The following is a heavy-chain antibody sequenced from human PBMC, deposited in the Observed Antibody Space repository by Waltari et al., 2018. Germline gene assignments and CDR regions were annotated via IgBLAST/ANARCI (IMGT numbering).Heavy chain of an antibody. D-gene: IGHD2-8*01. CDR1: GFPLRANC. V-gene: IGHV3-33*01. Sequence: QVQLVESGGDVVQPGRSLRLSCEASGFPLRANCIPWVRRAPGKGLEWVALIWNHGYVQHYADSVKGRFTISRDTSKNTVYLQMNSLRKEDTALYYCAREGTGRCTNGICSMDYWGQGTLVTVSS. CDR3: AREGTGRCTNGICSMDY. CDR2: IWNHGYVQ. J-gene: IGHJ4*02.